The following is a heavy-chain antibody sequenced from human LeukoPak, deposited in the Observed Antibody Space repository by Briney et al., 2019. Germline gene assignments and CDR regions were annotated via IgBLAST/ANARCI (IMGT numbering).Heavy chain of an antibody. CDR2: INPNSGGT. J-gene: IGHJ4*02. Sequence: GASVKVSCKDSGYTLTDYYMHWVRQAPGQGLEWMGRINPNSGGTNYAQKFQGRVTMTRDTSISTVYMELSRLRSDDTAVYYCARVGYYESSGYYEYWGQGTLVTVSS. V-gene: IGHV1-2*06. CDR1: GYTLTDYY. D-gene: IGHD3-22*01. CDR3: ARVGYYESSGYYEY.